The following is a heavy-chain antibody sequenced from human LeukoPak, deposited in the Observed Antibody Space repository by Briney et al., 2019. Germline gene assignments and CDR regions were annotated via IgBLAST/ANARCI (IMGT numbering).Heavy chain of an antibody. CDR3: ARKSIVGATHDAFDI. J-gene: IGHJ3*02. V-gene: IGHV4-39*01. D-gene: IGHD1-26*01. CDR1: GGSIISGNYY. Sequence: KASETLSLTCSVSGGSIISGNYYWGWIRQPPGKGLEWIGSIYYSGSTYYNPSLKSRVTISVDTSKNQFSLKLSSVTAADTAVYYCARKSIVGATHDAFDIWGQGTMVTVSS. CDR2: IYYSGST.